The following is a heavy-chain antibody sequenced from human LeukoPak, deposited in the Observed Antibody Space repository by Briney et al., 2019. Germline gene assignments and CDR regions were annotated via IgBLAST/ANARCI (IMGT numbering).Heavy chain of an antibody. CDR1: GGSISSSSYY. V-gene: IGHV4-39*07. CDR3: AREGDSSSSH. CDR2: IYYSGST. D-gene: IGHD6-13*01. Sequence: SETLSLTCTVSGGSISSSSYYWGWIRQPPGKGLEWIRSIYYSGSTYYNPSLKSRVTISVDTSKNQFSLKLSSVTAADTAVYYCAREGDSSSSHWGQGTLVTVSS. J-gene: IGHJ4*02.